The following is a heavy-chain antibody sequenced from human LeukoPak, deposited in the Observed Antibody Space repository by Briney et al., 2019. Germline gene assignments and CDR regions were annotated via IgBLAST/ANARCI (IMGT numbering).Heavy chain of an antibody. Sequence: SETLSLTCTVSGGSISSGDYYWSWIRQPPGKGLEWIGYIYYSGSTYHNPSLKSRVTISVDTSKNQFSLKLSSVTAADTAVYYCARGDFYYYYMDVWGKGTTVTVSS. CDR1: GGSISSGDYY. V-gene: IGHV4-30-4*08. J-gene: IGHJ6*03. CDR3: ARGDFYYYYMDV. D-gene: IGHD2/OR15-2a*01. CDR2: IYYSGST.